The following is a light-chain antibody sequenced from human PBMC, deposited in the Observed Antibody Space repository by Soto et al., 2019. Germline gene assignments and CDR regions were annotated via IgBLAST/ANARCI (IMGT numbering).Light chain of an antibody. CDR2: AAT. V-gene: IGKV1-17*01. Sequence: DIQMTQYPSSLAASVGDRVTITCRASQGIRSDLGWFQQKPGKAPKRLIYAATTLQSGVPSRFSGSGSGTEFTLTISSLQPEDFATYYCLQHSSYPRTFGRGTKVEMK. J-gene: IGKJ1*01. CDR3: LQHSSYPRT. CDR1: QGIRSD.